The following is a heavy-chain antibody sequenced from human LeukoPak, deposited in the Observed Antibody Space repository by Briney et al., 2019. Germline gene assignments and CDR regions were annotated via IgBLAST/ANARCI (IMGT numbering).Heavy chain of an antibody. V-gene: IGHV3-21*04. CDR1: GFTVSSYS. J-gene: IGHJ4*02. Sequence: PGRSLRLSCAASGFTVSSYSMNWVRQAPGKGLEWVSSISSTSSYIYYADSVKGRFTISRDNAKNSLYLQMNSLRAEDTAVYYCARVGIYGDYAIDYWGQGTLVTVSS. CDR2: ISSTSSYI. CDR3: ARVGIYGDYAIDY. D-gene: IGHD4-17*01.